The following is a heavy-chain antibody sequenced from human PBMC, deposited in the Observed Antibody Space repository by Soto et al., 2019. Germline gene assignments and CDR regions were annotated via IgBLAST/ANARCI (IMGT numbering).Heavy chain of an antibody. D-gene: IGHD2-15*01. J-gene: IGHJ4*02. V-gene: IGHV1-18*01. CDR1: GYTFTSYG. CDR2: ISAYNGNT. CDR3: ARDPFGCSGGSCYSPPGNY. Sequence: QVQLVQSGAEVKKPGASVKVSCKASGYTFTSYGISWVRQAPGQGLEWMGWISAYNGNTNYAQKLQGRVTMTTDTATSTAYMELRSLRSDDTAVYYCARDPFGCSGGSCYSPPGNYWGQGTLVTVSS.